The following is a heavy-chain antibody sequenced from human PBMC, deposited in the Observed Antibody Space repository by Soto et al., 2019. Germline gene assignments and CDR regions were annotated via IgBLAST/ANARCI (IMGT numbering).Heavy chain of an antibody. CDR2: ISGSGGST. Sequence: ESLLLSFAASGFTFSSYAMSWVRQAPGKGLEWVSAISGSGGSTYYADSVKGRFTISRDNSKNTLYLQMNSLRAEDTAVYYCAKDRGPRISAFDIWGQGTMVTVSS. V-gene: IGHV3-23*01. CDR1: GFTFSSYA. CDR3: AKDRGPRISAFDI. J-gene: IGHJ3*02. D-gene: IGHD2-15*01.